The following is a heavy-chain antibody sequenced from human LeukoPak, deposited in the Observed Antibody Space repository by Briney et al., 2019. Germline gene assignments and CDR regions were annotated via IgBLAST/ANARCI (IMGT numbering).Heavy chain of an antibody. Sequence: GGSLRLSCAASGFTVSSNYMSWVRQAPGKGLEWVSVIYSGGSTYYADSVKGRFTISRDNSKNTLYLQMNSLRAEDTAVYYCARDKDYYDSSGYYYRLAFDIWGQGTMVTVSS. CDR1: GFTVSSNY. J-gene: IGHJ3*02. CDR3: ARDKDYYDSSGYYYRLAFDI. V-gene: IGHV3-66*01. CDR2: IYSGGST. D-gene: IGHD3-22*01.